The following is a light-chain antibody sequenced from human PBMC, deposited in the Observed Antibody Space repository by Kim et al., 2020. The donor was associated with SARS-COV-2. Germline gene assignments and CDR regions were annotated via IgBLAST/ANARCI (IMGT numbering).Light chain of an antibody. CDR3: QSYDSSLSGSV. J-gene: IGLJ3*02. V-gene: IGLV1-40*01. CDR1: SSNIGAGYY. Sequence: VTISCTGSSSNIGAGYYVHWHHHLPGTAPTLLIYGNNNRPSGVPDRFSGSKSGTSASLAITGLQAEDEADYYCQSYDSSLSGSVFGGGTQLTVL. CDR2: GNN.